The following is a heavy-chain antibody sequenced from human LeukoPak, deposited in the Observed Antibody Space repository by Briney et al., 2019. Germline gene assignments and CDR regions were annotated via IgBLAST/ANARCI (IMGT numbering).Heavy chain of an antibody. CDR3: ARDSDYDFWSGYYKGPNWFDP. V-gene: IGHV4-39*07. CDR2: IYYSGST. Sequence: SETLSLACTVSGGSISSSSYYWGWIRQPPGKGLEWIGSIYYSGSTYYKPSLKSRVTISVDTSKDQFSLKLSSVTAADTAVYYCARDSDYDFWSGYYKGPNWFDPWGQGTLVTVSS. J-gene: IGHJ5*02. D-gene: IGHD3-3*01. CDR1: GGSISSSSYY.